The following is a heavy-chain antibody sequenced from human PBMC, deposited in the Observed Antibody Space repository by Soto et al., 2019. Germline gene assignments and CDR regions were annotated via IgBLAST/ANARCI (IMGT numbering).Heavy chain of an antibody. CDR3: ASDSNYGSRSCYFDAFDI. Sequence: EVQLVESGGGLVQPGTSLRLSCEASGFTFRSYWMTWVRQAPGKGLEWVANIKQDGSDKFYVDSVKGRFTISRYNAKNSLFLQMNSLRADDTAVYYCASDSNYGSRSCYFDAFDIWGQGTMVIVSS. V-gene: IGHV3-7*01. J-gene: IGHJ3*02. CDR2: IKQDGSDK. D-gene: IGHD3-10*01. CDR1: GFTFRSYW.